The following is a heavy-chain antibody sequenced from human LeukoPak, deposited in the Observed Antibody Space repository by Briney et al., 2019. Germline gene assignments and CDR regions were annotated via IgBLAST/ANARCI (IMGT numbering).Heavy chain of an antibody. J-gene: IGHJ4*02. Sequence: GGSLRLSCAASGFTFSNYGMHWVRQAPGKGLEWVAVISYDGNNKYYADSVKGRFTISRDNSKNTLYLQMNSLRAEDTAVYYCATHCGGDCYDYFDYWGQGTLVTVSS. CDR2: ISYDGNNK. V-gene: IGHV3-30*03. D-gene: IGHD2-21*02. CDR3: ATHCGGDCYDYFDY. CDR1: GFTFSNYG.